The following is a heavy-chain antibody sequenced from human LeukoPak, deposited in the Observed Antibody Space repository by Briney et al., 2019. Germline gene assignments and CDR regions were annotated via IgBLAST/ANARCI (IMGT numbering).Heavy chain of an antibody. CDR3: ARGGKYYDYVWGSYIFDY. D-gene: IGHD3-16*01. Sequence: SETLSLTCTVSGGSINSYYWDWIRQPPGKGLEWIGYIYFSGSTNYNPSLKSRVTMSVDTSKNKFSLNLSSVTAADTAVYYCARGGKYYDYVWGSYIFDYWGQGTLVTVSS. J-gene: IGHJ4*02. CDR2: IYFSGST. V-gene: IGHV4-59*01. CDR1: GGSINSYY.